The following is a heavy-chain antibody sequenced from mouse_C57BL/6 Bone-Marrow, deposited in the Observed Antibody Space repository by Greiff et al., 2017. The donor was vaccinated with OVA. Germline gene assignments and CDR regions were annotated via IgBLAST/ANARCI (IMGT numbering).Heavy chain of an antibody. Sequence: EVQRVESGEGLVKPGGSLKLSCAASGFTFSSYAMSWVRQTPEKRLEWVAYISSGGDYIYYADTVKGRFTISSDNARNTLYLQMSSLKSEDTAMYYCTRDYYGIAYWGQGTLVTVSA. V-gene: IGHV5-9-1*02. D-gene: IGHD1-1*01. CDR1: GFTFSSYA. J-gene: IGHJ3*01. CDR2: ISSGGDYI. CDR3: TRDYYGIAY.